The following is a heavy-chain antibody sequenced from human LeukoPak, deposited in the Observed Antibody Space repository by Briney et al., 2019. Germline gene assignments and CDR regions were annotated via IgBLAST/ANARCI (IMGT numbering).Heavy chain of an antibody. J-gene: IGHJ3*02. CDR2: IIPILGIA. Sequence: SVKVSCKASGGTFSSYAISWVRQAPGQGLEWMGRIIPILGIANYAQKFQGRVTITADKSTSTAYMELSSLRSEDTAVYYCATAANTYNWNYGRAFDIWGQGTMVTVSS. CDR1: GGTFSSYA. CDR3: ATAANTYNWNYGRAFDI. D-gene: IGHD1-7*01. V-gene: IGHV1-69*04.